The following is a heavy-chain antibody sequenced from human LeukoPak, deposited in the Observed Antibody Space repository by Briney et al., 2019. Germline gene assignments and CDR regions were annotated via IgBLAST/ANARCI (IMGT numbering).Heavy chain of an antibody. D-gene: IGHD6-13*01. CDR2: IIPIFGTA. J-gene: IGHJ3*02. V-gene: IGHV1-69*05. Sequence: SVKVSCKASGGTFSSYAISWVRQAPGQGLEWMGGIIPIFGTADYAQKFQGRVTITTDESTSTAYMELSSLRSEDTAVYYCARDGRVSNDAFDIWGQGTMVTVSS. CDR3: ARDGRVSNDAFDI. CDR1: GGTFSSYA.